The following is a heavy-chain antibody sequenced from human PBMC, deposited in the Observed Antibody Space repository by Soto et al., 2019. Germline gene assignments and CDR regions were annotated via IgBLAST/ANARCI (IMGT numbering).Heavy chain of an antibody. J-gene: IGHJ4*02. Sequence: QVQLEQSGAEEKKPGASVKASCKASGYTFSNYVIHWVRQAPGQGLEWMGWINAGNGNTQYSQKFQGRVTITRDTSASTAYMELNSLRSEDTAVYYCTREDYWGRGTLVTVSS. CDR1: GYTFSNYV. CDR3: TREDY. CDR2: INAGNGNT. V-gene: IGHV1-3*05.